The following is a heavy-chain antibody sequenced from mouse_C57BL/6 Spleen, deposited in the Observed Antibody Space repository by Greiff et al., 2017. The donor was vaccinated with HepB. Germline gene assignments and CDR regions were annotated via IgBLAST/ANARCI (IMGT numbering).Heavy chain of an antibody. CDR1: GYTFTSYW. J-gene: IGHJ4*01. CDR3: ARTYYRRAMDY. Sequence: VQLQQPGAELVKPGASVKLSCKASGYTFTSYWMQWVKQRPGQGLEWIGEIDPSDSYTNYNQKFKGKATLTVDTSSSTAYMQLSSLTSEDSAVYYCARTYYRRAMDYWGQGTSVTVSS. V-gene: IGHV1-50*01. D-gene: IGHD2-10*01. CDR2: IDPSDSYT.